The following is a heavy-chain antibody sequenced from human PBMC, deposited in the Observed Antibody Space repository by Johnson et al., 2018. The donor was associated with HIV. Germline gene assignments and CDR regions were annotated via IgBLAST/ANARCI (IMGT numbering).Heavy chain of an antibody. J-gene: IGHJ3*02. V-gene: IGHV3-30*03. CDR2: ISYDGSNK. D-gene: IGHD6-13*01. CDR3: AETPGIAAAGTGYAFDI. CDR1: GFRFSDYY. Sequence: QVQLVESGGGVVKPGGSLRLSCEASGFRFSDYYMSWIRQAPGKGLEWVAVISYDGSNKNYADSVKGRFTISRDNSKNTLYLQMNSLRAEDTAVYYCAETPGIAAAGTGYAFDIWGQGTMVTVSS.